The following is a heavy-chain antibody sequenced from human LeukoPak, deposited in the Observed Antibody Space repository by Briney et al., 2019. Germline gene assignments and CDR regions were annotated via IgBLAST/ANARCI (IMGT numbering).Heavy chain of an antibody. CDR2: ISSSSSYT. Sequence: GGSLRLFCAASGFTFSDYYMSWIRQAPGKGLEWVSYISSSSSYTNYADSVKGRFTISRDNAKNSLYLQMNSLRAEDTAVYYCARGIDRYSSSFDYWGQGTLVTVSS. CDR1: GFTFSDYY. J-gene: IGHJ4*02. V-gene: IGHV3-11*06. D-gene: IGHD6-19*01. CDR3: ARGIDRYSSSFDY.